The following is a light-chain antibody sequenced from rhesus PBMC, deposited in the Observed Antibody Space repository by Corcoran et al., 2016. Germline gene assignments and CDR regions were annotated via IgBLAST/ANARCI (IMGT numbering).Light chain of an antibody. J-gene: IGLJ1*01. CDR1: SSDIGTYSY. CDR2: EVI. CDR3: SSYAGSNTLYI. V-gene: IGLV2-32*02. Sequence: QAALTQPRSVSGSPGQSVTISCTGTSSDIGTYSYVSWYQQPPGTAPKLMIYEVIKRPSGVSDRCSGSKSGNTASLTISGLQAEDEADYYCSSYAGSNTLYIFGAGTRLTVL.